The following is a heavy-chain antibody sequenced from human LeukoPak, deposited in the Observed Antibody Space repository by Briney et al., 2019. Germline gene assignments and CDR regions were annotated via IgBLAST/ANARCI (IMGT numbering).Heavy chain of an antibody. J-gene: IGHJ4*02. D-gene: IGHD3-3*01. CDR3: ARRGGLSLFGVVMEYYFDY. Sequence: PSETLSLTCTVSGGSISSYYWSWIRQPPGKGLEWIGYIYYSGSTNYNPSLKSRVTISVDTSKNQFSLRLNSVTSADTAVYYCARRGGLSLFGVVMEYYFDYWGQGTLVTVSS. CDR2: IYYSGST. CDR1: GGSISSYY. V-gene: IGHV4-59*12.